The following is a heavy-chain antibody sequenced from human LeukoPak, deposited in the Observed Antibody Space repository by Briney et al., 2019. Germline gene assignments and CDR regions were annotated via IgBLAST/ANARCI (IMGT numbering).Heavy chain of an antibody. J-gene: IGHJ4*02. CDR3: AKPHDSSGYYPPRFDY. CDR1: GFTFSSYA. V-gene: IGHV3-23*01. CDR2: ISGSGGST. D-gene: IGHD3-22*01. Sequence: GGSLRLSCAASGFTFSSYAMSWVRQAPGKGLEWVSAISGSGGSTYYADSVKGRFTISRDNSKNTLYLQMNSLRAEDTAVYYCAKPHDSSGYYPPRFDYWGQGTLVTVSS.